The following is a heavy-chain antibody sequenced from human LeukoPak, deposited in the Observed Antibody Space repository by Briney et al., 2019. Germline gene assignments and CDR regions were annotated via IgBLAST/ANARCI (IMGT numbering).Heavy chain of an antibody. Sequence: ASVKVSCKASGYTFTGYYMHWVRQAPGQGLEWMGWINPNSGGTNYAQKFQGRVTMTRDTSISTAYMELSRLRSDDTAVYYCARGGRGIFREEYSSSWYTDYWGQGTLVTVSS. V-gene: IGHV1-2*02. J-gene: IGHJ4*02. CDR3: ARGGRGIFREEYSSSWYTDY. CDR2: INPNSGGT. D-gene: IGHD6-13*01. CDR1: GYTFTGYY.